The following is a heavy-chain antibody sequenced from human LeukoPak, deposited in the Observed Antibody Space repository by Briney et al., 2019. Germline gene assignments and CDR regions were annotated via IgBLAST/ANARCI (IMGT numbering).Heavy chain of an antibody. J-gene: IGHJ4*02. Sequence: GGSLRLSCAASGFTFSSYSMNWVRQAPGKGLEWVSFISSSSSTIYYADSVQGRFTISRDNAKNSLYLQMNGLRAEDTAVYYCARDRGGSYSAIDYWGQGTLVTVSS. V-gene: IGHV3-48*04. CDR1: GFTFSSYS. D-gene: IGHD1-26*01. CDR2: ISSSSSTI. CDR3: ARDRGGSYSAIDY.